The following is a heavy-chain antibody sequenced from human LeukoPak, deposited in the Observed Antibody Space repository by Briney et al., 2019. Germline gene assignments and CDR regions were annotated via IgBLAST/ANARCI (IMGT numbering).Heavy chain of an antibody. CDR3: ARGVGYSGYDPDY. CDR1: GFTFSSYS. Sequence: PGGSLRLSCAASGFTFSSYSMNWVRQAPGKGLEWVSSISSSSSYIYYADSVKGRFTISRDKAKNSLYLQMNSLRAEDTAVYYFARGVGYSGYDPDYWGQGTLVTVSS. V-gene: IGHV3-21*01. CDR2: ISSSSSYI. J-gene: IGHJ4*02. D-gene: IGHD5-12*01.